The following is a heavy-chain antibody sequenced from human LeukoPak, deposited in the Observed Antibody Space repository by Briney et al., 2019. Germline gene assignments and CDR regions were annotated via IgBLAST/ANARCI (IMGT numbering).Heavy chain of an antibody. V-gene: IGHV1-69*05. D-gene: IGHD1-26*01. CDR2: IIPIFGTA. Sequence: SVKVSCKASGGTFSSYAISWVRQAPGQGLEWMGRIIPIFGTANYAQKFQGRVTITTDESTSTAYMELSSLRSEDTAVYYCARGENSGSYFVYWGQGTLVTVSS. CDR1: GGTFSSYA. CDR3: ARGENSGSYFVY. J-gene: IGHJ4*02.